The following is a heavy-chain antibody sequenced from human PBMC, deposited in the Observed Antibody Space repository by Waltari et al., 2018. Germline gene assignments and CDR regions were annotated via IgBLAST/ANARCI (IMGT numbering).Heavy chain of an antibody. J-gene: IGHJ5*02. D-gene: IGHD3-10*01. CDR2: IYYSGST. V-gene: IGHV4-39*01. Sequence: QLQLQESGPGLVKPSETLSLTCTVSGGSISSSSYYWGWTRQPPGKGLVWIGSIYYSGSTYSTPSLKSRVTISVDTSKNQFSLKLSSVTAADTAVYYCARTRNGSGSYYYNWFDPWGQGTLVTVSS. CDR3: ARTRNGSGSYYYNWFDP. CDR1: GGSISSSSYY.